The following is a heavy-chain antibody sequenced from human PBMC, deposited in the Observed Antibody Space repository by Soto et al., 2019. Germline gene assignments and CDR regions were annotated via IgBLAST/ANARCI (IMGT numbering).Heavy chain of an antibody. V-gene: IGHV1-3*01. J-gene: IGHJ4*02. Sequence: ASVKVSCKASGCTFTSYAMHWVRQAPGQRLEWMGWINAGNGNTKYSQKFQGRVTITRDTSASTAYMELSSLRSEDTAVYYCARGPNPYYFDYGGQETLVTVSS. CDR3: ARGPNPYYFDY. CDR2: INAGNGNT. CDR1: GCTFTSYA.